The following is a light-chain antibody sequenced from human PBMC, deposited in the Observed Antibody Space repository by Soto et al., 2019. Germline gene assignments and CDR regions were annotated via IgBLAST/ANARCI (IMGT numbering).Light chain of an antibody. V-gene: IGKV1-9*01. CDR2: AAS. Sequence: DIQLTQSPSFLSASVGDRVSITCRASQGIGSYLAWYQQKPGKAPNLLIYAASTLQSGVPSRFSGSGSGTDFTLTISSLQPEDFATYYCHQLNNYPLTVGGGTKVEIK. J-gene: IGKJ4*01. CDR3: HQLNNYPLT. CDR1: QGIGSY.